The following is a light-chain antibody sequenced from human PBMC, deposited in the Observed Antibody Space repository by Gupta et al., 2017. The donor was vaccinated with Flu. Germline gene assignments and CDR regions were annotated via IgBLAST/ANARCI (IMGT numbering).Light chain of an antibody. Sequence: DIQMTQSPSTLSAAVGDRVIIFCRASQKIRRWLAWYQQRPGKAPKLLIYTASTLEGGIPSRFSGSGSGTEFTLTITSLQPDDFATYYCHQKGHCPGTFGQGTKVEI. J-gene: IGKJ1*01. V-gene: IGKV1-5*03. CDR1: QKIRRW. CDR2: TAS. CDR3: HQKGHCPGT.